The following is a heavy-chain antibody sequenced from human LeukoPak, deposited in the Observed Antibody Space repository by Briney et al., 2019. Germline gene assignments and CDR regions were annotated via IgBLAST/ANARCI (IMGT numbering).Heavy chain of an antibody. V-gene: IGHV4-38-2*02. D-gene: IGHD2-2*01. J-gene: IGHJ4*02. CDR2: IYHSGSP. CDR3: AKGYCTGTSCYDDRGAFDY. Sequence: SETLSLTCTVSGYSISSGYYWGWIRQPPGKGLEWIGSIYHSGSPYYNPSLKSRVTISVDTSRNQFSLKLSSVTAADTAVYNCAKGYCTGTSCYDDRGAFDYWGQGTLATVSS. CDR1: GYSISSGYY.